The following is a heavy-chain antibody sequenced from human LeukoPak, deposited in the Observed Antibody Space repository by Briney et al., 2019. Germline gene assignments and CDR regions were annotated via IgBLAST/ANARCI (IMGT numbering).Heavy chain of an antibody. J-gene: IGHJ4*02. CDR1: GFTFSSYS. Sequence: GGSLRLSCAASGFTFSSYSMNWVRQAPGKGLEWVSSISSSSSYIYYAYSVKGRFTISRDNAKNSLYLQMNSLRAEDTAVYYCARAIDYDILTGYYWPIDYWGQGTLVTVSS. V-gene: IGHV3-21*01. CDR2: ISSSSSYI. CDR3: ARAIDYDILTGYYWPIDY. D-gene: IGHD3-9*01.